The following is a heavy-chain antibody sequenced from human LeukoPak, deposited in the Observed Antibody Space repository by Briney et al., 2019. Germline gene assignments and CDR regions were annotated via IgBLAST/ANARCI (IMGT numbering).Heavy chain of an antibody. J-gene: IGHJ4*03. V-gene: IGHV3-7*01. CDR2: IKQDGREK. Sequence: GGPLRLSCAASGFTFNSYGMSWVPQAPGKGLEGVTNIKQDGREKYYVDSVKGRLTIPRDNAKNSLYLQMDSLGAEDTAVYYCARIQYSGSYYDYWGQGTLVTVSS. CDR3: ARIQYSGSYYDY. CDR1: GFTFNSYG. D-gene: IGHD1-26*01.